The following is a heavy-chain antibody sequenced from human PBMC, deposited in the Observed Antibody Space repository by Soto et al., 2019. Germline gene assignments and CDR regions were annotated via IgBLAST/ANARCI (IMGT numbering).Heavy chain of an antibody. Sequence: SETLSLTCTVSGGSISSGGYYWSWIRQHPGKGLEWIGYIYYSGSTYYNPSLKSRVTISVDTSKNQFSLKLSSVTAADTAVYYCARDGRKTPYSSSWYPPAWFDPWGQGTLVTVSS. CDR3: ARDGRKTPYSSSWYPPAWFDP. D-gene: IGHD6-13*01. J-gene: IGHJ5*02. CDR2: IYYSGST. CDR1: GGSISSGGYY. V-gene: IGHV4-31*03.